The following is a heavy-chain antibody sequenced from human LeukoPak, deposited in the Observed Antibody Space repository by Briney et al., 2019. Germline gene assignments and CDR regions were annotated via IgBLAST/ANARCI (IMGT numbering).Heavy chain of an antibody. V-gene: IGHV3-11*01. J-gene: IGHJ3*01. CDR1: GFTFSDYH. CDR2: ITGSGRTM. CDR3: AKDSSPRWRVQDAFDD. Sequence: PGGSLRLSCAASGFTFSDYHMSWIRQAPGKGLEWVSYITGSGRTMSYADSVKGRFTISRDNAKNSLFLQMNSLTSEDTALYYCAKDSSPRWRVQDAFDDWGQGTMVTVSS. D-gene: IGHD6-19*01.